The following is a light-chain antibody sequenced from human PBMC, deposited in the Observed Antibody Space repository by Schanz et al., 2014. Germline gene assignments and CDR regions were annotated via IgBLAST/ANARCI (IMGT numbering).Light chain of an antibody. Sequence: EIVLTQSPGTLSLSPGERATLSCRASQTVASDYLAWYQHIPGQAPRLLIYGASIRATGIPDRFSGSGSGTDFTLTISRLEPEDSSVYYCQQYGTSPPAYTFGQGTKLEI. V-gene: IGKV3-20*01. CDR2: GAS. CDR3: QQYGTSPPAYT. CDR1: QTVASDY. J-gene: IGKJ2*01.